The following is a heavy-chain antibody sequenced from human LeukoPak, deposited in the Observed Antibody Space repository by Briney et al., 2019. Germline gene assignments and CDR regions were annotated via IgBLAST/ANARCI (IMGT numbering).Heavy chain of an antibody. J-gene: IGHJ4*02. CDR1: GFTFSSYA. Sequence: SGGSLRLSCSASGFTFSSYAMHWVRQAPGKGLEYVSAISSNGGSTYYADSVKGRFTISRDNSENTLYLQMSSLRAEDTAVYYCVKGDYDILTGYYGLDYWGQGTLVTVSS. V-gene: IGHV3-64D*06. D-gene: IGHD3-9*01. CDR3: VKGDYDILTGYYGLDY. CDR2: ISSNGGST.